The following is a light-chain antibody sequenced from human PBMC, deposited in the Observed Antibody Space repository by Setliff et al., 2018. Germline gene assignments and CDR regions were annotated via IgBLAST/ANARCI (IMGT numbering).Light chain of an antibody. V-gene: IGLV2-14*03. CDR2: EVT. J-gene: IGLJ2*01. CDR3: LSYTSETTHAL. Sequence: QSALAQPPSASGSPGQSVTISCTGTSSDISVYNYVSWYQQHPGKAPKLMIYEVTKRPSGVSDRFSGSKSGNTASLTISGLQAEDEADYYCLSYTSETTHALFAGGTK. CDR1: SSDISVYNY.